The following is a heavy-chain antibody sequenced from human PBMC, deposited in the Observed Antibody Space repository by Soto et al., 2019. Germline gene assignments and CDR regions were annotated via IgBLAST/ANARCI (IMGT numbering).Heavy chain of an antibody. V-gene: IGHV3-23*01. CDR2: ISGSGGST. J-gene: IGHJ4*02. Sequence: GGSLRLSCAASGFTFSSYAMSWVRQAPGKGLEWVSAISGSGGSTYYADSVKGRFTISRDNSKNTLYPQMNSLRAEDTAVYYCAKVKPLGIAVAGHYFDYWGQGTLVTVSS. CDR3: AKVKPLGIAVAGHYFDY. CDR1: GFTFSSYA. D-gene: IGHD6-19*01.